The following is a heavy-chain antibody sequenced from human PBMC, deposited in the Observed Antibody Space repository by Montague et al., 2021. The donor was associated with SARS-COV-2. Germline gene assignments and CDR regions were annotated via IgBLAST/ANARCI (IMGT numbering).Heavy chain of an antibody. CDR2: IYYDGST. CDR1: GGSIRSYY. Sequence: SETLSLTCTVSGGSIRSYYWSWIRQSPGKGLEWIGYIYYDGSTNYNPSLKSRVTMSVDSSKNQFSLRVSSVTAADTAVYYCARYGYYFEHWGQGTLVTVSS. J-gene: IGHJ4*02. CDR3: ARYGYYFEH. V-gene: IGHV4-59*03. D-gene: IGHD3-16*01.